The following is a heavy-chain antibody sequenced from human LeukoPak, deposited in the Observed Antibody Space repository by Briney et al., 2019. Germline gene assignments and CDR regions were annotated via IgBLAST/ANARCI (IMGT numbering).Heavy chain of an antibody. CDR2: IIPIFGTA. J-gene: IGHJ4*02. V-gene: IGHV1-69*13. CDR3: ASLPSVSGYYYGSGSYLDY. Sequence: VASVKVSCKASGGTFSSYAISWVRQAPGQGLEWMGGIIPIFGTANYAQKFQGRVTITADESTSTAYMELSSLRSEDTAVYYCASLPSVSGYYYGSGSYLDYWGREPWSPSPQ. D-gene: IGHD3-10*01. CDR1: GGTFSSYA.